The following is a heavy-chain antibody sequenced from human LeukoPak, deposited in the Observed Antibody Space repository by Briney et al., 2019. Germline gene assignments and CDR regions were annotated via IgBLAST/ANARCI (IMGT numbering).Heavy chain of an antibody. V-gene: IGHV3-23*01. CDR3: AKDTYDSSGYYVPFDY. CDR2: ITGSGGAT. J-gene: IGHJ4*02. D-gene: IGHD3-22*01. Sequence: GGSLRLSCAASGFTFSTYAVNWVRQAPGKGLEWVSAITGSGGATYCADSVKGRFTISRDNSKNTLYLQMNSLRAEDTAVYYCAKDTYDSSGYYVPFDYWGQGTLVTVS. CDR1: GFTFSTYA.